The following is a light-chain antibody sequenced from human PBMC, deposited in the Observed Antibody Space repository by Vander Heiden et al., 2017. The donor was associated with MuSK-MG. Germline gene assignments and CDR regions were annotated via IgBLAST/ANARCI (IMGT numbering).Light chain of an antibody. CDR2: GAS. CDR1: QSVSSN. J-gene: IGKJ1*01. V-gene: IGKV3-15*01. Sequence: EIVMTQSPATLSVSPGESATLSCRASQSVSSNLAWYQQKPGQTPRLLIYGASSRATGIPARFSGSGSGTEFTLTISSLQSEDFAVYYCQQDDNWPPWTFGQGTKVEIK. CDR3: QQDDNWPPWT.